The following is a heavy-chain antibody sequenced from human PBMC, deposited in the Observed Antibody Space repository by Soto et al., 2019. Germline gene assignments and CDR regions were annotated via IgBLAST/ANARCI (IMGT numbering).Heavy chain of an antibody. D-gene: IGHD3-16*01. J-gene: IGHJ5*02. V-gene: IGHV1-24*01. CDR3: ATFQELDYIWGSYGWLDFDP. Sequence: ASVKVSCKVSGYTLTELSMHWVRQAPGKGLEWMGGFDPEDGETIYAQKFQGRVTMTEDTSTDTAYMELSSLRSEDTAVYYCATFQELDYIWGSYGWLDFDPWGQGTLVTVSS. CDR1: GYTLTELS. CDR2: FDPEDGET.